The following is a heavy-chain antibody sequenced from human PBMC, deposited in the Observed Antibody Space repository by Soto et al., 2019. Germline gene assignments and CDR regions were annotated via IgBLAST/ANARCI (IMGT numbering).Heavy chain of an antibody. CDR3: AKYRRTDAEGYRLDF. CDR1: GGSISGYY. V-gene: IGHV4-59*01. D-gene: IGHD5-12*01. J-gene: IGHJ4*02. Sequence: SETLSLTCTLSGGSISGYYWSWIRQPPGKGLEWIGYVYYSGSTKYNPSLESRVTISVDMSNNQFSLMLTSVTAADTAVYYCAKYRRTDAEGYRLDFWGQGTLVTV. CDR2: VYYSGST.